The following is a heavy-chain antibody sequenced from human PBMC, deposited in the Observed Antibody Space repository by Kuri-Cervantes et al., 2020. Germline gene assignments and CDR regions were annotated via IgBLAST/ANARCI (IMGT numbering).Heavy chain of an antibody. J-gene: IGHJ4*02. CDR2: IYSGGST. CDR3: ASHVFDY. CDR1: GFTFGDYA. V-gene: IGHV3-53*01. Sequence: GESLKISCTASGFTFGDYAMSWVRQAPGKGLEWVSVIYSGGSTYYADSVEGRFTISRDNSKNTLCLQMNSLRAEDTAVYYCASHVFDYWGQGTLVTVSS.